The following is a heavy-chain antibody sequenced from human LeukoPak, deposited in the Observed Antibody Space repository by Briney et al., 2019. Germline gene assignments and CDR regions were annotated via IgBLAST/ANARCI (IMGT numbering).Heavy chain of an antibody. CDR3: ARAPGYYDSSGYFVFDY. Sequence: SETLSLTCTVSGGSISSYYWSWIRQPPGKGLEWIGYIYYSGSTNYNPSLKSRVTRSVDTSKNQFSLKLSSVTAADTAVYYCARAPGYYDSSGYFVFDYWGQGTLVTVSS. CDR1: GGSISSYY. J-gene: IGHJ4*02. V-gene: IGHV4-59*01. D-gene: IGHD3-22*01. CDR2: IYYSGST.